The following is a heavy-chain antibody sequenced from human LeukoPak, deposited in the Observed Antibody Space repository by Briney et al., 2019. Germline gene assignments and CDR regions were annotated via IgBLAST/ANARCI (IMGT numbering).Heavy chain of an antibody. J-gene: IGHJ6*03. Sequence: SETLSLTCAVYGGSISSNYWSWIRQPAGKGLEWIGRIYISGSTNYTPSLKSRVTMSVDTSKNQFSLNLSSVTAADTAVYYCAREPTVTLWDYYMDVWGKGTTVTISS. D-gene: IGHD4-17*01. CDR1: GGSISSNY. V-gene: IGHV4-4*07. CDR2: IYISGST. CDR3: AREPTVTLWDYYMDV.